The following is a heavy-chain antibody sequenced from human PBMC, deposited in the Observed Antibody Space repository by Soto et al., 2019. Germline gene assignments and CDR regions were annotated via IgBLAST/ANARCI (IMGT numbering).Heavy chain of an antibody. J-gene: IGHJ6*02. V-gene: IGHV4-34*01. Sequence: SETLSLTCAVYGGSFSGYYWSWIRQPPGKGLEWIGEINHSGSTNYNPSLKSRVTISVDTSKNQFSLKLSSVTAADTAVYYCARMIVYKWNDGAYYYGMDVWGQGTTVTVSS. CDR2: INHSGST. CDR3: ARMIVYKWNDGAYYYGMDV. D-gene: IGHD1-20*01. CDR1: GGSFSGYY.